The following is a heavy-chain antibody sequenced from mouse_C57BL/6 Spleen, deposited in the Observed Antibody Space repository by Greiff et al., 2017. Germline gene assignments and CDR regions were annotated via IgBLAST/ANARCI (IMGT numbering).Heavy chain of an antibody. J-gene: IGHJ4*01. CDR1: GYTFTSYW. D-gene: IGHD2-5*01. Sequence: QVQLQQPGTELVKPGASVKLSCKASGYTFTSYWMHWVKQRPGQGLEWIGNINPSNGGTNYNEKFKSKATLTVDKSSSTAYLQLSSLTSEDSAVYYCARGSYYSNYVNARDYWGQGTSVTVSS. V-gene: IGHV1-53*01. CDR2: INPSNGGT. CDR3: ARGSYYSNYVNARDY.